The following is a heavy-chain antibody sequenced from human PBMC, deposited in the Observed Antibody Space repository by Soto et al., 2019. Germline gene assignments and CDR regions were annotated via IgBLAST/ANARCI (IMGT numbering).Heavy chain of an antibody. Sequence: SETLSLTCAVYGGSFSGYYWSWIRQPPGKGLEWIGEINHSGSTNYNPSLKSRVTISVDTSKNQFSLKLSSVTAADTAVYYCARGPDGNYYYYGMDVWGQGTTVTVSS. J-gene: IGHJ6*02. CDR1: GGSFSGYY. CDR2: INHSGST. CDR3: ARGPDGNYYYYGMDV. V-gene: IGHV4-34*01.